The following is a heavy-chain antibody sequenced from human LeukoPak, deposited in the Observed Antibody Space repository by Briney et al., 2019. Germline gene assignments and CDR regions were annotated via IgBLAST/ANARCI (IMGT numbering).Heavy chain of an antibody. Sequence: GGSLRLSCAASGFTVSSNYMSWVRQAPGKGLEWVSVIYSGGSTYYADSVKGRFTISRDNSKNTLYLQMNSLRAEDTAVYYCARYDTLTGYDDWGQGTLVTVSS. V-gene: IGHV3-53*01. J-gene: IGHJ4*02. CDR2: IYSGGST. CDR3: ARYDTLTGYDD. CDR1: GFTVSSNY. D-gene: IGHD3-9*01.